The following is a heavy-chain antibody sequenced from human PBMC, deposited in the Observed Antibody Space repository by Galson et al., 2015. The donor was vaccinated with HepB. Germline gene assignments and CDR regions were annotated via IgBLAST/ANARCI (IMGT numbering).Heavy chain of an antibody. V-gene: IGHV3-7*03. CDR2: IKQDGSEK. J-gene: IGHJ4*02. Sequence: SLRLSCAASGFTFSSYWMSWVRQAPGKGLEWVANIKQDGSEKYYVDSVKGRFTISRDNAKNSLYLQMNSLRAEDTAVYYCARVGKYYYDSSGYYLPFDYWGQGTLVTVSS. D-gene: IGHD3-22*01. CDR1: GFTFSSYW. CDR3: ARVGKYYYDSSGYYLPFDY.